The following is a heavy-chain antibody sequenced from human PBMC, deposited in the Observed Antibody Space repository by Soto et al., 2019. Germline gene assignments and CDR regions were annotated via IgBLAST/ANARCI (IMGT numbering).Heavy chain of an antibody. CDR1: GFTFSSYW. CDR3: ARARLGYCGGGSCYYYGMDV. CDR2: INSDGSST. J-gene: IGHJ6*02. Sequence: EVQLVESGGGLVQPGGSLRLSCAASGFTFSSYWMHWVRQAPGKGLVWVSRINSDGSSTSYADSVKGRFTISRDNAKNTLYLQMNSRRAEDTAVYYCARARLGYCGGGSCYYYGMDVWGQGTTVTVSS. D-gene: IGHD2-15*01. V-gene: IGHV3-74*01.